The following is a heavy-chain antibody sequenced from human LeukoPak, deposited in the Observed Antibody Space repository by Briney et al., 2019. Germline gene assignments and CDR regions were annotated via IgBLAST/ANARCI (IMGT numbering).Heavy chain of an antibody. Sequence: SETLSLTCTVSGGSISSGDYYWSWIRQPPGKGLEWIGYIYYSGNTYYNPSLKSRVTISVDTSKNQFSLKLNSVTAADTAVYYCARLMITFGGIIVRTFDMWGQGTMVTVSS. CDR2: IYYSGNT. D-gene: IGHD3-16*02. J-gene: IGHJ3*02. CDR1: GGSISSGDYY. CDR3: ARLMITFGGIIVRTFDM. V-gene: IGHV4-30-4*08.